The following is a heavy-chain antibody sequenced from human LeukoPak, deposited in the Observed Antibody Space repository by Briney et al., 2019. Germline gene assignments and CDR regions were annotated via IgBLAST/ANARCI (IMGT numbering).Heavy chain of an antibody. V-gene: IGHV4-59*12. CDR1: GVSISSDY. D-gene: IGHD6-13*01. CDR2: IYYSGST. Sequence: AESLSLTCTVSGVSISSDYWSWIRQPPGKGLEWIGYIYYSGSTSYNPSLKSRVTVSVDTSKNQFSLKLSSVTAADTAVYYCARGAPYSSSEVDYWGQGTLVTVSS. CDR3: ARGAPYSSSEVDY. J-gene: IGHJ4*02.